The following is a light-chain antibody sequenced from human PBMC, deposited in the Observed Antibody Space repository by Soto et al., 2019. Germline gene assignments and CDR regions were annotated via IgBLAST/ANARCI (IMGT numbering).Light chain of an antibody. CDR1: QTISSW. CDR2: KAS. J-gene: IGKJ1*01. Sequence: DIQMTQSPSTLSGSVGDRVTITCRASQTISSWLAWYQQKPGKAPKLLIYKASTLKSGVPSRFSGSGSGTEFTLTISSLQPDDFATYYCQQYKTWTRPFGRGTKVDIX. CDR3: QQYKTWTRP. V-gene: IGKV1-5*03.